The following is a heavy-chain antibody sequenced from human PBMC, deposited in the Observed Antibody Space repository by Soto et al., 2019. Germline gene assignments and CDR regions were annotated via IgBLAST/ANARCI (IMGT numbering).Heavy chain of an antibody. CDR1: GGSFSGYY. CDR3: ARGPVVVVAATSGYWFDP. V-gene: IGHV4-34*01. Sequence: QVQLQQWGAGLLKPSETLSLTCAVYGGSFSGYYWSWIRQPPGKGLDWMGEINHSGSTHYNPSLKIRVTISVDTSKNQFSQKLSSVTAADTAVYYCARGPVVVVAATSGYWFDPWGQGTLVTVSS. CDR2: INHSGST. D-gene: IGHD2-15*01. J-gene: IGHJ5*02.